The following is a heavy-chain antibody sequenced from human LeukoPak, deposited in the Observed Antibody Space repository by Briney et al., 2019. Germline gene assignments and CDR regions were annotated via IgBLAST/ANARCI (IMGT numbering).Heavy chain of an antibody. D-gene: IGHD7-27*01. CDR3: ARDRGDPDYYFDQ. V-gene: IGHV3-33*01. CDR2: VWYDGSEK. J-gene: IGHJ4*02. Sequence: GGSLRLSCAASGFTFSSYGIHWVRQAPGKGLEWVAVVWYDGSEKYYADSVKGRSTISRDNSKNTLYLQMNSLRAEDTAIYYCARDRGDPDYYFDQWGQGTLVTASS. CDR1: GFTFSSYG.